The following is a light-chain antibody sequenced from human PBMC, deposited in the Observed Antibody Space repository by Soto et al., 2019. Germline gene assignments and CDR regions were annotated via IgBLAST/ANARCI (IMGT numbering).Light chain of an antibody. V-gene: IGKV3-20*01. CDR1: QTVSSSY. CDR3: QQYGSSPPLT. Sequence: EIVLTQSPGTLSLSPGERATLSCRASQTVSSSYLAWYQQKAGQAPRLLIYGTFTRATGIPDRFSGSGSGSGTDFTLTISRLEPEDSAVYYCQQYGSSPPLTFGGGTKVDIK. CDR2: GTF. J-gene: IGKJ4*01.